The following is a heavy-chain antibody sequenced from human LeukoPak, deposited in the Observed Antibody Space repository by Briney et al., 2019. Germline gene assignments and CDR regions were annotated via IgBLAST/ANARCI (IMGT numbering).Heavy chain of an antibody. CDR3: ARGGLDTRRGGYFDY. D-gene: IGHD5-18*01. Sequence: KTSETLSLTCAVYGGFFSGFYWSWIRQPPGKGLEWIGEISHSGTTYYNPSLKSRVTVSVDTSKSQFSLRLSSVTAADTAVYYCARGGLDTRRGGYFDYWGQGILVTVSS. CDR1: GGFFSGFY. J-gene: IGHJ4*02. CDR2: ISHSGTT. V-gene: IGHV4-34*01.